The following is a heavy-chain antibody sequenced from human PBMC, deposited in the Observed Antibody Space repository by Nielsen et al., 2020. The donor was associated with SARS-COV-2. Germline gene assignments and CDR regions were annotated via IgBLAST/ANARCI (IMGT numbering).Heavy chain of an antibody. CDR2: IWYDGSNK. D-gene: IGHD1-26*01. V-gene: IGHV3-30*19. Sequence: GESLKISCAASGFTFSSYGMHWVRQAPGKGLEWVAVIWYDGSNKYYADSVKGRFTISRDNSKNTLYLQMNSLRAEDTAVYYCARASSGSYLYYFDYWGQGTLVTVSS. CDR3: ARASSGSYLYYFDY. J-gene: IGHJ4*02. CDR1: GFTFSSYG.